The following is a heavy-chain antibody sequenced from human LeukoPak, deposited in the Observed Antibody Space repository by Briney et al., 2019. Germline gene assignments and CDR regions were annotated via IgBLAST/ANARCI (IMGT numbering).Heavy chain of an antibody. CDR2: IYYSGST. CDR1: GGSISSYY. J-gene: IGHJ5*02. Sequence: PSETLSLTCTVSGGSISSYYWGWIRQPPGKGLEWIGYIYYSGSTNYNPSLKSRVTISVDTSKNQFSLKLSSVTAADTAVYYCARAHPYYDFWSGYQKNWFDPWGQGTLVTVSS. CDR3: ARAHPYYDFWSGYQKNWFDP. V-gene: IGHV4-59*01. D-gene: IGHD3-3*01.